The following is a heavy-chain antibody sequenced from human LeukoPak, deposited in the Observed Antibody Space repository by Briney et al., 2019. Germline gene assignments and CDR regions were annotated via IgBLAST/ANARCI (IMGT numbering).Heavy chain of an antibody. J-gene: IGHJ6*02. CDR3: ARDGYNYGLPHGMDV. CDR2: ISSSGSTI. CDR1: GFTFSSYG. Sequence: GGSLRLSRAASGFTFSSYGMHWVRQAPGKGLEWVSYISSSGSTIYYADSVKGRFTISRDNAKNSLYLQMNSLRAEDTAVYYCARDGYNYGLPHGMDVWGQGTTVTVSS. D-gene: IGHD5-24*01. V-gene: IGHV3-48*04.